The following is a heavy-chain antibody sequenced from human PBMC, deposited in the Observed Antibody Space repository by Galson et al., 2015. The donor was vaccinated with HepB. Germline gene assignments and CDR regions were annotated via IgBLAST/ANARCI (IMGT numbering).Heavy chain of an antibody. CDR2: ISGYNGHT. CDR1: GYIFTSYV. J-gene: IGHJ4*02. V-gene: IGHV1-18*04. CDR3: ARGGTGSDY. Sequence: SVKVSCKASGYIFTSYVISWVRQAPGQGLEWLGRISGYNGHTNYAQNLQNKVTMTTDTSTSTAYLELRRLKSDDTAIYYCARGGTGSDYWGQGTLVTVSS. D-gene: IGHD6-19*01.